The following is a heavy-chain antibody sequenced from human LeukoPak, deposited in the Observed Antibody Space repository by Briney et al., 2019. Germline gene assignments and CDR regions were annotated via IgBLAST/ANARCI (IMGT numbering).Heavy chain of an antibody. V-gene: IGHV1-2*02. J-gene: IGHJ4*02. CDR2: INPNSGDT. CDR3: ARGGGITIFGVVIMTIIDY. CDR1: GYTFTGYY. Sequence: GASVRVSCKASGYTFTGYYMHWVRHAPGQGLEWMGWINPNSGDTNYAQKFQGRVTMTRDTSISTAYMELSRLRSDDTAVYYCARGGGITIFGVVIMTIIDYWGQGTLVTVSS. D-gene: IGHD3-3*01.